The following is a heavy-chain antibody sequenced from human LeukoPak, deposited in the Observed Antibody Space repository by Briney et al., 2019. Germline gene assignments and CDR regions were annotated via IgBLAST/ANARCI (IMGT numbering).Heavy chain of an antibody. D-gene: IGHD1-26*01. CDR3: SRDISATTRAYDY. CDR2: ISISGTYI. J-gene: IGHJ4*02. V-gene: IGHV3-21*01. Sequence: GGSLRLSCAASGFTFSSYGMHWVRQAPGKGLEWVSFISISGTYITYADSVKGRFTISRENAKNSLYLQMNSLRAEDTAVYYCSRDISATTRAYDYWGQGTLVTVSS. CDR1: GFTFSSYG.